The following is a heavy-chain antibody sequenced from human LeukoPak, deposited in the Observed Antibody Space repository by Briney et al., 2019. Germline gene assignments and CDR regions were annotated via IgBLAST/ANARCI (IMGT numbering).Heavy chain of an antibody. CDR1: GGSFSGYY. J-gene: IGHJ4*02. V-gene: IGHV4-34*01. D-gene: IGHD5-12*01. CDR2: INHSGST. Sequence: PSGTLSLTCAVYGGSFSGYYWSWIRQPPGKGLEWIGEINHSGSTNYNPSLKSRVTISVDTSKNQFSLKLSSVTAADTAVYYCARGLDIRGFDYWGQGTLVTVSS. CDR3: ARGLDIRGFDY.